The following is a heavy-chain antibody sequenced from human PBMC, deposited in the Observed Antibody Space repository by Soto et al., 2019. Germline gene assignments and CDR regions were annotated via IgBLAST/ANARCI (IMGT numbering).Heavy chain of an antibody. CDR3: SRTSGVAAVSVGWWAYYFDS. J-gene: IGHJ4*02. CDR1: GYTFTRNY. D-gene: IGHD6-25*01. V-gene: IGHV1-46*01. Sequence: QVQLVQSGAEVKDPGASVKVSCKTSGYTFTRNYIHWVRQAPGQGLEWMGVINPDGCRTSYAQNFQGRLTVTSEMSTSTVYMELSSLKFDDTAVYYCSRTSGVAAVSVGWWAYYFDSCGQGTLVTVSS. CDR2: INPDGCRT.